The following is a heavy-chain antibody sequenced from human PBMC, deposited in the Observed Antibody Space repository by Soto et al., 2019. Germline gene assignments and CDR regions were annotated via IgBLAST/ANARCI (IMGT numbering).Heavy chain of an antibody. V-gene: IGHV1-69*13. D-gene: IGHD2-2*02. CDR2: IIPIFGTA. Sequence: ASVKVSCKASGGTFSSYAISWVRQAPGQGLEWMGGIIPIFGTANYAQKFQDRVTITADESTSTAYMELSSLRSEDTAVYYCASSSLRVTGQLLYSAMAYYYMDVWGKGTTVTVSS. CDR3: ASSSLRVTGQLLYSAMAYYYMDV. CDR1: GGTFSSYA. J-gene: IGHJ6*03.